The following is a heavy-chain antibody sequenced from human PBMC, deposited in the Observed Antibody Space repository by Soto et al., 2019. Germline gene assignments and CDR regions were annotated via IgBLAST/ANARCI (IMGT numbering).Heavy chain of an antibody. CDR1: GGSISSYY. Sequence: SETLSLTCTVSGGSISSYYWSWVRQPPGKGLEWIGYIYYSGSTNYNPSLKSRVTISVDTSKNQFSLKLSSVTAADTAVYYCARALWFGGSYWFDPWGQGTLVTVS. CDR3: ARALWFGGSYWFDP. J-gene: IGHJ5*02. V-gene: IGHV4-59*01. D-gene: IGHD3-10*01. CDR2: IYYSGST.